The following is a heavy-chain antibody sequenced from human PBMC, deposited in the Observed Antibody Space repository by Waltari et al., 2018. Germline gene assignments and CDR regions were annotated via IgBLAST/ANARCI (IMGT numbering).Heavy chain of an antibody. CDR1: GGSFSGYY. D-gene: IGHD3-22*01. CDR3: AFAKDYYDSSGYGY. CDR2: INHSGST. V-gene: IGHV4-34*01. Sequence: QVQLQQWGAGLLKPSETLSLTCAVYGGSFSGYYWRWIRQPPGKGLEWIGEINHSGSTNYNPSLKSRVTISVDTSKNQFSLKLSSVTAADTAVYYCAFAKDYYDSSGYGYWGQGTLVTVSS. J-gene: IGHJ4*02.